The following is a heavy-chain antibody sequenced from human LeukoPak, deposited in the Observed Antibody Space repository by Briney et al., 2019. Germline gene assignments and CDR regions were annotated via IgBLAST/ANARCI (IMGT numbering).Heavy chain of an antibody. CDR1: GYTFTGYY. CDR2: INPNSGGT. V-gene: IGHV1-2*02. D-gene: IGHD6-13*01. J-gene: IGHJ6*03. Sequence: GASVTVSCKASGYTFTGYYMHWVRQAPGQGLEWMGWINPNSGGTNYAQKFQGRVTMTRNTSISTAYMELSSLRSEDTAVYYCARGSSWYRPYYYYYMDVWGKGTTVTVS. CDR3: ARGSSWYRPYYYYYMDV.